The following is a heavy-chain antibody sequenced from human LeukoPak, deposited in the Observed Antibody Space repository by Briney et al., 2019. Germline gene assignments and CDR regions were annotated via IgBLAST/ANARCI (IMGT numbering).Heavy chain of an antibody. Sequence: SETLSLTCTVSGGSISSYYWSWIRQPPGKGLEWIGYIYYSGSTNYNPSLKSRVAISVDTSKNQFSLKLSSVTAADTAVYYCARASGGPVDYWGQGTLVTVSS. J-gene: IGHJ4*02. D-gene: IGHD3-16*01. CDR1: GGSISSYY. CDR2: IYYSGST. CDR3: ARASGGPVDY. V-gene: IGHV4-59*01.